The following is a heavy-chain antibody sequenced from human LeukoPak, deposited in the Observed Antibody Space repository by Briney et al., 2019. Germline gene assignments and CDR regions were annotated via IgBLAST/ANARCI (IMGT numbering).Heavy chain of an antibody. D-gene: IGHD3-9*01. J-gene: IGHJ4*02. CDR2: NSGGGGST. CDR1: GFTFSSYA. Sequence: GGTLRLSCAPSGFTFSSYAMSWVRQAPGKGLEWVSGNSGGGGSTYYADSVKGRFTISRDNSKNTLYLQMNSLRAEDTAVYYCAKGEKDYDVLTGYIYWGQGTLVTVSS. V-gene: IGHV3-23*01. CDR3: AKGEKDYDVLTGYIY.